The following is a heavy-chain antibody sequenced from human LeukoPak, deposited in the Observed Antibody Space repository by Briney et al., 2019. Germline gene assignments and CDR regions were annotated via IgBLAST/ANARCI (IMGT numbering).Heavy chain of an antibody. CDR3: ARDRIAAAGTPDY. V-gene: IGHV3-21*01. CDR1: GFTFSSYS. Sequence: GGSLRLSCAASGFTFSSYSMNWVRQAPGKGMGWVSSISSSSSYIYYADSVKGRFTISRDNAKNSLYLQMNSLRAEDTAVYYCARDRIAAAGTPDYWGQGTLVTVSS. D-gene: IGHD6-13*01. J-gene: IGHJ4*02. CDR2: ISSSSSYI.